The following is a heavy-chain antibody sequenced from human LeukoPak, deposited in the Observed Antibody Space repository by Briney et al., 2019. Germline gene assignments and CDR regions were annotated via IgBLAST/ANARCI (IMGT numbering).Heavy chain of an antibody. V-gene: IGHV3-48*04. J-gene: IGHJ6*03. CDR1: GFTFSNNS. Sequence: PGGSLRLSCAASGFTFSNNSMNWVRQAPGKGLEWVSYISSSGSTIYYADSVKGRFTISRDNAKNSLYLQMNSLRAEDTAVYYCAKEGYGSGSYYKPLNYYYYYMDVWGKGTTVTVSS. CDR2: ISSSGSTI. CDR3: AKEGYGSGSYYKPLNYYYYYMDV. D-gene: IGHD3-10*01.